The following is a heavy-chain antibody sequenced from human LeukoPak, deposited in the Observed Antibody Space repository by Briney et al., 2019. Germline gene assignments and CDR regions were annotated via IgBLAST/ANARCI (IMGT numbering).Heavy chain of an antibody. CDR2: ISAYNGNT. V-gene: IGHV1-18*04. CDR3: ARVANSGYDLLYYYYYYYMDV. D-gene: IGHD5-12*01. Sequence: EASVKVSCKASGYTFTGYYMHWVRQAPGQGLEWMGWISAYNGNTNYAQKLQGRVTMTTDTSTSTAYMELRSLRSDDTAVYYCARVANSGYDLLYYYYYYYMDVWGKGTTVTVSS. CDR1: GYTFTGYY. J-gene: IGHJ6*03.